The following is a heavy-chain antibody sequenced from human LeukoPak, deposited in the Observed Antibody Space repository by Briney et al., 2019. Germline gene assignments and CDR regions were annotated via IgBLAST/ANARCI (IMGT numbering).Heavy chain of an antibody. J-gene: IGHJ4*02. CDR2: INHSGST. Sequence: PSETLSLTCAVYGGSFSGYYWSWIRQPPGKGLEWIGEINHSGSTNYNPSLKSRVTISVDTSKNQFSLKLSSVTAEDTAVYYCAKDTRGYFQPFDYWGQGTLVTVSS. D-gene: IGHD2-15*01. CDR1: GGSFSGYY. CDR3: AKDTRGYFQPFDY. V-gene: IGHV4-34*01.